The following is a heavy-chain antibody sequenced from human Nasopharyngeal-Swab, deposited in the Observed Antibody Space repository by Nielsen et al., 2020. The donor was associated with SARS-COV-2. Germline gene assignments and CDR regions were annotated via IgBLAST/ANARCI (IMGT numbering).Heavy chain of an antibody. CDR3: ARDTPAMFAY. J-gene: IGHJ4*02. V-gene: IGHV3-30*03. CDR1: AFTFGNYY. CDR2: ISYDGSTK. Sequence: GGSLRLSCAASAFTFGNYYMTWIRQAPDKGLEWVTVISYDGSTKSYAASAKGRFTISRDNAKNSVYLQMNTLRADDTALYYCARDTPAMFAYWGQGTLVTVSS.